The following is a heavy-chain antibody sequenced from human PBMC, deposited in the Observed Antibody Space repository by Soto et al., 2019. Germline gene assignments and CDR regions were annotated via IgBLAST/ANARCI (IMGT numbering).Heavy chain of an antibody. J-gene: IGHJ4*02. CDR2: IYNNGRT. D-gene: IGHD2-2*01. CDR3: ARARFCTSTSCYHYFDF. V-gene: IGHV4-59*01. Sequence: SETLSLTCTVSGGSISSSSWSWIRQPPGRGLEWIGYIYNNGRTDYNPSLKSRVTISVDTSKNHFSLKLSSVTPADTAVYYCARARFCTSTSCYHYFDFWGQGTLVTV. CDR1: GGSISSSS.